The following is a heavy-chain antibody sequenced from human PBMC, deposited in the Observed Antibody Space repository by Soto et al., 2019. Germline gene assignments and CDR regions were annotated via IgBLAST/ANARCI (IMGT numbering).Heavy chain of an antibody. V-gene: IGHV3-30*18. J-gene: IGHJ4*02. CDR2: ISYDGSNK. D-gene: IGHD3-22*01. CDR3: AKDLSYYDSSGYYPDY. Sequence: GGSLRLSCAASGFTFSSYGMHWVRQAPGKGLEWVAVISYDGSNKYYADSVKGRFTISRDNSKNTLYLQMNSLRAEDTAVYYSAKDLSYYDSSGYYPDYWGQGTLVTVPS. CDR1: GFTFSSYG.